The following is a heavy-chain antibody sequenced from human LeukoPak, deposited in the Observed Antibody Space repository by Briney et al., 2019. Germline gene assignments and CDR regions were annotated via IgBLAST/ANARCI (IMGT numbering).Heavy chain of an antibody. D-gene: IGHD3-10*01. CDR1: GFTFTNAY. CDR2: IKSKTDGGTT. Sequence: PGGSLRLSCAASGFTFTNAYMSWVRQSPGKGLEWIGRIKSKTDGGTTDYAAPLKGGFTISRDDSENTLYLQMNSLKTEDTAVYYCARGGSGSYYHLFDYWGQGTLVTVSS. J-gene: IGHJ4*02. V-gene: IGHV3-15*01. CDR3: ARGGSGSYYHLFDY.